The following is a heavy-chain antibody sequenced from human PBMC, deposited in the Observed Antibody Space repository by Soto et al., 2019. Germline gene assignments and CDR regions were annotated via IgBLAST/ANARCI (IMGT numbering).Heavy chain of an antibody. D-gene: IGHD1-26*01. CDR3: AMGGIVGARQRGIIDY. J-gene: IGHJ4*02. V-gene: IGHV1-3*01. CDR2: INAGNGNT. CDR1: GYTFTSYA. Sequence: GASVKVSCKASGYTFTSYAMHWVRQAPGQRLEWMGWINAGNGNTKYSQKFQGRVTITRDTSASTAYMELSSLRSEDTAVYYCAMGGIVGARQRGIIDYWGQGTLVTVSS.